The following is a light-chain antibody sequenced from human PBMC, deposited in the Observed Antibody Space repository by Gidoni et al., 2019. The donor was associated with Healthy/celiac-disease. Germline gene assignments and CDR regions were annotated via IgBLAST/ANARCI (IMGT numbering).Light chain of an antibody. CDR1: QSLLHSNGYNY. J-gene: IGKJ5*01. CDR3: MQALQTPIT. V-gene: IGKV2-28*01. Sequence: DIVRTQSPLSLPVTPGEPASISCRSSQSLLHSNGYNYLDWYLQKPGQSPQLLIYLGSNRASGVPDRFSGSGSGTDFTLKIRRVEADDVGVYYCMQALQTPITFGQXTRLEIK. CDR2: LGS.